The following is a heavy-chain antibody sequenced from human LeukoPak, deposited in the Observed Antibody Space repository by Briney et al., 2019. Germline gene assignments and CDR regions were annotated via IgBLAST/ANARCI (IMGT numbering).Heavy chain of an antibody. J-gene: IGHJ4*02. CDR1: GGSVSSGSYY. V-gene: IGHV4-61*01. CDR2: IYYGGST. D-gene: IGHD3-9*01. CDR3: ARGDRYYDILTGYYRGGLDGY. Sequence: SETLSLTCTVSGGSVSSGSYYWSCIRQPPGRGLEWIGYIYYGGSTNYNPSLKSRVTISVDTSKNQFSLKLSSVTAADTAVYYCARGDRYYDILTGYYRGGLDGYWGQGTLVTVSS.